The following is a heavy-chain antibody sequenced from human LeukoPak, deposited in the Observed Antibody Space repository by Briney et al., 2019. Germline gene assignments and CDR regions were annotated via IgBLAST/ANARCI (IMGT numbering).Heavy chain of an antibody. V-gene: IGHV3-33*01. D-gene: IGHD3-9*01. CDR2: IWHDGSHE. Sequence: GSLRLSCAASGFSFRIYGMHWVRQAPGKGLEWVAFIWHDGSHEHYADSVKGRFTISRDNAKNSLYLQMNSLRAEDTAVYYCARETPPPPVLRYFDWLSPGGYYYMDVWGKGTTVTISS. J-gene: IGHJ6*03. CDR3: ARETPPPPVLRYFDWLSPGGYYYMDV. CDR1: GFSFRIYG.